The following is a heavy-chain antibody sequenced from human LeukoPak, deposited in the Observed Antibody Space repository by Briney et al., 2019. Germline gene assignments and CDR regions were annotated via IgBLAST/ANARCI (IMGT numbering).Heavy chain of an antibody. Sequence: SETLSLTCAVYGGSFSGYYWSWIRQPPGKGLEWIGEINHSGSTNYNPSLKSRVTISVDTSKNQFSLKLSSVTAADTAVYYCARGKPPRIYAYWGQGTLVTVSS. V-gene: IGHV4-34*01. CDR2: INHSGST. D-gene: IGHD2/OR15-2a*01. CDR3: ARGKPPRIYAY. CDR1: GGSFSGYY. J-gene: IGHJ4*02.